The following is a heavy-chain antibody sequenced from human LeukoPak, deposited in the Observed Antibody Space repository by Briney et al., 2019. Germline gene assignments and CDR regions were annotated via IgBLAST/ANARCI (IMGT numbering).Heavy chain of an antibody. J-gene: IGHJ4*02. CDR2: VNTDGSRT. D-gene: IGHD1-26*01. CDR3: VRVSEGGASWDN. V-gene: IGHV3-74*03. CDR1: GFIFSGYW. Sequence: PGGSLRLSCAASGFIFSGYWMHWVRHAPGKGLQWLSRVNTDGSRTTYADSVKGRFTISRDNAQNRTFLQLNSLTADDTAVYYCVRVSEGGASWDNWGQGTMVTVSS.